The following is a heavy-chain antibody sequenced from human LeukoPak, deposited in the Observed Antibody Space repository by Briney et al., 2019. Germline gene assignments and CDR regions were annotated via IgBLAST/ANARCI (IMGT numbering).Heavy chain of an antibody. J-gene: IGHJ5*02. CDR1: GGSISSYY. CDR2: IQNSVTSY. CDR3: VRSPQLDP. V-gene: IGHV4-59*01. Sequence: PSETLSLTCTGSGGSISSYYWSWVRQPPRKGLEWIGYIQNSVTSYTDNPSLQSRVTISVDTSKNQFSLKLTSVTAADTAVYYCVRSPQLDPWGQGTLVTVSS.